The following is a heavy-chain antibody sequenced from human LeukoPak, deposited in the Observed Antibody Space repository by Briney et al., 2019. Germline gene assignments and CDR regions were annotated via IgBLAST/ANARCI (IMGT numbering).Heavy chain of an antibody. Sequence: SETLSLTCTVSGGSISSSSYYWGWIRQPPGKGLEWIGSIYYGGSTYYNPSLKSRVTISVDTSKNQFSLKLSSVTAADTAVYYCASVIGGIVGANRGFQHWGQGTLVTVSS. CDR1: GGSISSSSYY. CDR3: ASVIGGIVGANRGFQH. V-gene: IGHV4-39*07. J-gene: IGHJ1*01. CDR2: IYYGGST. D-gene: IGHD1-26*01.